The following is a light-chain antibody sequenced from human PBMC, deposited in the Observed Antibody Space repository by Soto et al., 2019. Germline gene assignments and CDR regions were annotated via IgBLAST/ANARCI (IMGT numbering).Light chain of an antibody. Sequence: DIRMTQSPSSLSASVGDRVTITCRASQGISVDLAWYQQKPGKVPKLLIYAASTLQSGVPSRFSGSGSGTDFTLTISSLQPEDVATYYCQKYNSAPQTFGQGTKVDIK. CDR1: QGISVD. CDR3: QKYNSAPQT. V-gene: IGKV1-27*01. CDR2: AAS. J-gene: IGKJ1*01.